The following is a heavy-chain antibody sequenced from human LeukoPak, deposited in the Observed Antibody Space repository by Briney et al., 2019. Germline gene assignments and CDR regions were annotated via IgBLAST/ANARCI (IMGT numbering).Heavy chain of an antibody. J-gene: IGHJ5*02. Sequence: GGSLRLSCAASGFTFSNAWMSWVCQAPGKGLEWVGRIKSKTDGGTTDYAAPVKGRFTISRDDSKNTLYLQMNSLRAEDTAVYYCARDPSSGWYLKGWFDPWGQGTLVTVSS. CDR1: GFTFSNAW. CDR2: IKSKTDGGTT. CDR3: ARDPSSGWYLKGWFDP. D-gene: IGHD6-19*01. V-gene: IGHV3-15*01.